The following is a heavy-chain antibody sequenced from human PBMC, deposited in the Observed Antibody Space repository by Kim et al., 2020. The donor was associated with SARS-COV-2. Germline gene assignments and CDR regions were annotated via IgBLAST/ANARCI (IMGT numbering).Heavy chain of an antibody. CDR2: INTNTGNP. CDR3: ARDPGYCSSTSCSYRNNWFDP. D-gene: IGHD2-2*01. CDR1: GYTFTSYA. Sequence: ASVKVSCKASGYTFTSYAMNWVRQAPGQGLEWMGWINTNTGNPMYAQGFTGRFVFSLDTSVSTAYLQISSLKAEDTAVYYCARDPGYCSSTSCSYRNNWFDPWGQGTLVTVSS. V-gene: IGHV7-4-1*02. J-gene: IGHJ5*02.